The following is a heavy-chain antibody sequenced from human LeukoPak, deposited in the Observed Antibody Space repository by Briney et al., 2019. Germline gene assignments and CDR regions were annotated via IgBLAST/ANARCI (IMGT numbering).Heavy chain of an antibody. Sequence: SETLSLTCTVSGGSISSYYWSWIRQPPGKGLEWIAYISDIGSINYNPSLKSRVTISLDTFKNQFSLKLSSVTAADTAVYYCAGHHPRNTVDFWGQGTLVTVSS. CDR1: GGSISSYY. V-gene: IGHV4-59*08. CDR2: ISDIGSI. J-gene: IGHJ4*02. D-gene: IGHD2/OR15-2a*01. CDR3: AGHHPRNTVDF.